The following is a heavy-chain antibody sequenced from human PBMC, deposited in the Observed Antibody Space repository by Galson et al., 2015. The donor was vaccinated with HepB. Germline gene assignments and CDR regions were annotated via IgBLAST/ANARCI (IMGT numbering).Heavy chain of an antibody. CDR3: AHRFSNNWYWDY. Sequence: PALVKPTQTLTLTCTFSGFSLTTSGVGVGWIRQPPGEALEWLALIYWGGDRRYSPSLKRRLTITKDTSKNQVVLTMTNLDPVDTATYYCAHRFSNNWYWDYWGQGTLVTVSS. D-gene: IGHD6-13*01. J-gene: IGHJ4*02. V-gene: IGHV2-5*02. CDR2: IYWGGDR. CDR1: GFSLTTSGVG.